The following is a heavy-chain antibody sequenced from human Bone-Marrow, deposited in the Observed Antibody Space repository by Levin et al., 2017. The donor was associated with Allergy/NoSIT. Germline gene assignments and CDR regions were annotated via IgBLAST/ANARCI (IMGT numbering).Heavy chain of an antibody. CDR3: AKVRRGLDAFDI. D-gene: IGHD3/OR15-3a*01. CDR1: GGSFGGYF. J-gene: IGHJ3*02. CDR2: ISASDDST. V-gene: IGHV3-23*01. Sequence: ETLSLTCAVSGGSFGGYFWTWIRQTPGKGLEWVSSISASDDSTFYTDSVKGRLTISRDNSKNTIYLQMNSLRAEDTAIYYCAKVRRGLDAFDIWGQGTMVTVSS.